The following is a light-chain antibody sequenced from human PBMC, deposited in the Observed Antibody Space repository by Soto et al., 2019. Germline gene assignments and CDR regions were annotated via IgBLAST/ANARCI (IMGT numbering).Light chain of an antibody. V-gene: IGKV2-28*01. J-gene: IGKJ2*01. CDR3: MQALQPPYT. CDR1: QSLLHSDGNKY. CDR2: LHI. Sequence: IVMTQSPLSLPVTPGEPASISCNSSQSLLHSDGNKYLDWYLQKPGQPPQLLIYLHISRASGVPARFSGTGSGTDFILKISRVEAEDVGLYYCMQALQPPYTFGLGTKLELK.